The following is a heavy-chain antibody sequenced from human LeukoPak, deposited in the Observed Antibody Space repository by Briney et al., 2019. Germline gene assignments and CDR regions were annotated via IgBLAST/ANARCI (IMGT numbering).Heavy chain of an antibody. J-gene: IGHJ4*02. Sequence: SVKVSCKASGGTFSSYAISWVRQAPGQGLERTGGIIPILGIANYAQTFQGRVTITADKSTSTAYMELSSLRSEDTAVYYCATCGGDCYYFDYWGQGTLVTVSS. CDR1: GGTFSSYA. V-gene: IGHV1-69*10. CDR3: ATCGGDCYYFDY. D-gene: IGHD2-21*02. CDR2: IIPILGIA.